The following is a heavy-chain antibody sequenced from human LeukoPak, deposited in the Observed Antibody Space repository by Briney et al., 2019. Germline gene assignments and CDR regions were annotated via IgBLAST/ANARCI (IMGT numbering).Heavy chain of an antibody. V-gene: IGHV4-4*02. J-gene: IGHJ4*02. CDR1: GGSISSSNW. Sequence: SGTLSLTCAVSGGSISSSNWWSWVRQPPGKGLEWIGEIYHSGSTNYNPSLKSRVTISVDKSKNQFSLKLSSVTAADTAVYYCARDLGDYGDYGHDDYWGQGTLVTVSS. D-gene: IGHD4-17*01. CDR2: IYHSGST. CDR3: ARDLGDYGDYGHDDY.